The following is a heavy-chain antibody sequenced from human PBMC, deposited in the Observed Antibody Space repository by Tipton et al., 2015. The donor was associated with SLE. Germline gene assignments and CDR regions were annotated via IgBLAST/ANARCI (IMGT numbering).Heavy chain of an antibody. CDR1: GGSISTFF. CDR3: ARERTYGDYFYYYAVDV. V-gene: IGHV4-59*12. D-gene: IGHD4-17*01. Sequence: TLSLTCTVSGGSISTFFWSWIRQPPGKGLEWIAYIHSSGRTNYNPSLKSRLTISLDTSKNQFSLNLRSVTAADTAVYYCARERTYGDYFYYYAVDVWGQGTTVTVSS. CDR2: IHSSGRT. J-gene: IGHJ6*02.